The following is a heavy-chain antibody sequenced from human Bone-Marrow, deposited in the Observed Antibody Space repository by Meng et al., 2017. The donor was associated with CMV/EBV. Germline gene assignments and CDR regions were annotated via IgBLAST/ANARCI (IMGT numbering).Heavy chain of an antibody. V-gene: IGHV1-2*02. D-gene: IGHD6-13*01. CDR3: ARGEFSSWYGGRLVDY. J-gene: IGHJ4*02. CDR2: IHPHRGDT. CDR1: GYTFTAHY. Sequence: ASVKVSCKASGYTFTAHYFHWVRQAPGQGLEWMGWIHPHRGDTNYAQQFQGRVTLTRDTSISTAYMELSRLRSDDTAVYYCARGEFSSWYGGRLVDYWGQGTLVTVSS.